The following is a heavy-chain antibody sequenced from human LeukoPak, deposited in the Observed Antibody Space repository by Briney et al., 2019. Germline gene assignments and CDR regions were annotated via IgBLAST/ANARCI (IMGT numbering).Heavy chain of an antibody. D-gene: IGHD6-13*01. Sequence: ASVKVSCKASGYTFTSYGISWVRQAPGQGLEWMGWISAYKGHTNYAQNLQGRVSMTTDTSTNTAYLELRSLRTDDTAVYYCARDSAEQQLAGEFDYWGQGTLVTVSS. CDR1: GYTFTSYG. V-gene: IGHV1-18*01. CDR2: ISAYKGHT. CDR3: ARDSAEQQLAGEFDY. J-gene: IGHJ4*02.